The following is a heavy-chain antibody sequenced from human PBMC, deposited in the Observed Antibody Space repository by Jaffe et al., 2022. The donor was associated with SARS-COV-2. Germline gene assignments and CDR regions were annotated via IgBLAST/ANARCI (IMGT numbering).Heavy chain of an antibody. CDR2: ISYDGSNK. V-gene: IGHV3-30*18. CDR1: GFTFSSYG. CDR3: AKADSNRPVDYFDY. D-gene: IGHD7-27*01. J-gene: IGHJ4*02. Sequence: QVQLVESGGGVVQPGRSLRLSCAASGFTFSSYGMHWVRQAPGKGLEWVAVISYDGSNKYYADSVKGRFTISRDNSKNTLYLQMNSLRAEDTAVYYCAKADSNRPVDYFDYWGQGTLVTVSS.